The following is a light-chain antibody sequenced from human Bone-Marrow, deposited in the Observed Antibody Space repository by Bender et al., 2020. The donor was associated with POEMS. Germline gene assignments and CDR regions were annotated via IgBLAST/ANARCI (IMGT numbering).Light chain of an antibody. J-gene: IGLJ2*01. CDR3: QAWGAGVQVV. CDR1: GGHINYA. Sequence: QLVLTQSPSTSASVGASVKLTCTLSGGHINYAIAWLQKKADMGPRFLMKVNSDGSNKKGDGIPDRFSGSSSGAERHLAISSLQSDDEGDYFCQAWGAGVQVVFGGGTKLTVL. CDR2: VNSDGSN. V-gene: IGLV4-69*01.